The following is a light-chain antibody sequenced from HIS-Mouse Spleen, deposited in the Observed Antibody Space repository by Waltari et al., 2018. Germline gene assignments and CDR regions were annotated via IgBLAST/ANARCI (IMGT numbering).Light chain of an antibody. J-gene: IGLJ3*02. CDR2: DTH. CDR3: GTWDSSLSAWV. CDR1: SSKIGNNY. V-gene: IGLV1-51*01. Sequence: QSVLTQPPSVSAAPGQKVTISCSGSSSKIGNNYVPWYQQLPGTAPKLLIYDTHKRPSGIPDRFSGSKSGASATLGITGLQTGDEADYYCGTWDSSLSAWVFGGGTKLTVL.